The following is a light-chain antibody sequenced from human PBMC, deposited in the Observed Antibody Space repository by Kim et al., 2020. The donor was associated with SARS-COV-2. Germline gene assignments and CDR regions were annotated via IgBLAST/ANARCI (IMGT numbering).Light chain of an antibody. CDR3: CSYTRSNSWV. CDR1: SSDIGTYNY. Sequence: QSALTQPDSVSGSPGQSITISCTGSSSDIGTYNYVSWYQQHPGKAPKLIIYDVSVRPSWVSDRFSGSKSDNTASLTISGLQAEDEADYYCCSYTRSNSWVFGGGTQLTVL. J-gene: IGLJ3*02. CDR2: DVS. V-gene: IGLV2-14*03.